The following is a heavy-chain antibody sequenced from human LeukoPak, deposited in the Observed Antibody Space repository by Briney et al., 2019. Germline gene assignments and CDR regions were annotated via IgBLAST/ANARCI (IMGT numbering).Heavy chain of an antibody. CDR2: IDYSGNT. V-gene: IGHV4-39*07. Sequence: SETLSLTCTVSSGSISSNNHYWGWIRQPQGKRLEWIGSIDYSGNTDYNPSLRSRVTISVDPSKKQFSLNLNSVTAADTAGYYCARDVPPDYGGNSDAFDIWGQGTMVTVSS. D-gene: IGHD4-23*01. J-gene: IGHJ3*02. CDR3: ARDVPPDYGGNSDAFDI. CDR1: SGSISSNNHY.